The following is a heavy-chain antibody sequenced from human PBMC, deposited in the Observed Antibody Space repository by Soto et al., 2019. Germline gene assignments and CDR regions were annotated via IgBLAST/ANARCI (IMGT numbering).Heavy chain of an antibody. D-gene: IGHD3-10*01. V-gene: IGHV1-2*04. CDR2: INPNSGGT. CDR3: ARDPSNRYYYGSGTLEYYFDS. J-gene: IGHJ4*02. Sequence: GASVKVSCKASGYTFTGYYIHWVRQAPGQGLEWMGWINPNSGGTNYAQKFQGWVTMTRDTSISTAYMEMNRLKSDDTAVYYCARDPSNRYYYGSGTLEYYFDSWGQGTLVTVSS. CDR1: GYTFTGYY.